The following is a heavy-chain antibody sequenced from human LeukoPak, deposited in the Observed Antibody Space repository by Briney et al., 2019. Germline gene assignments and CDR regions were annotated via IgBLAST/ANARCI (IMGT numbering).Heavy chain of an antibody. CDR3: ARGGVGATTYVWFDP. Sequence: ASVKVYCKASGGIFTSYYIHWVRQAPGQGLECMGISNPSGGSTSYAQKFQGRVTMTRDMSTSTVYMELSSVRSEDTAVYYCARGGVGATTYVWFDPWGQGTLVTVSS. CDR2: SNPSGGST. J-gene: IGHJ5*02. V-gene: IGHV1-46*01. D-gene: IGHD1-26*01. CDR1: GGIFTSYY.